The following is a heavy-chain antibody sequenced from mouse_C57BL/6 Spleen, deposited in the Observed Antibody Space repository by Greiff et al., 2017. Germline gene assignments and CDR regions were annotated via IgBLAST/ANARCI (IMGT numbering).Heavy chain of an antibody. J-gene: IGHJ3*01. V-gene: IGHV1-39*01. Sequence: VQLQQSGPELVKPGASVKISCKASGYSFTDYNMNWVKQSNGKSLEWIGVINPNYGTTSYNQKFKGKATLTVDQSSSTAYVQLNSLTSEDSAVYYDAGEGAYDGYYPAWFAYWGQGTLVTVSA. CDR1: GYSFTDYN. CDR3: AGEGAYDGYYPAWFAY. D-gene: IGHD2-3*01. CDR2: INPNYGTT.